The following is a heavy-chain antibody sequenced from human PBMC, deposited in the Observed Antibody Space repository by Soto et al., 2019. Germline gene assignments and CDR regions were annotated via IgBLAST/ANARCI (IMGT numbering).Heavy chain of an antibody. CDR2: IYYSGST. Sequence: SETLSLTCTVSGGSISSGGYYWSWIRQHPGKGLEWIGYIYYSGSTYHNPSLKSRVTISVDTSKNQFSLKLSSVTAADTAVYYCARVQLFAFAIWGQGTMVTVSS. J-gene: IGHJ3*02. CDR3: ARVQLFAFAI. V-gene: IGHV4-30-4*08. D-gene: IGHD1-1*01. CDR1: GGSISSGGYY.